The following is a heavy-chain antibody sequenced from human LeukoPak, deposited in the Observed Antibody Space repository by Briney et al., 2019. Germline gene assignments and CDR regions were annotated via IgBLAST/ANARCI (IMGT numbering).Heavy chain of an antibody. CDR2: IYYSGST. V-gene: IGHV4-31*03. Sequence: SQTLSLTCTVSGGSISSGGYYWSWIRQRPGKGLEWIGYIYYSGSTYYNPSLKSRVTISVDTSKNQFSLKLSSVTAADTAVYYCARDEQQLVHDAFDIWGQGTMVTVSS. CDR1: GGSISSGGYY. J-gene: IGHJ3*02. CDR3: ARDEQQLVHDAFDI. D-gene: IGHD6-13*01.